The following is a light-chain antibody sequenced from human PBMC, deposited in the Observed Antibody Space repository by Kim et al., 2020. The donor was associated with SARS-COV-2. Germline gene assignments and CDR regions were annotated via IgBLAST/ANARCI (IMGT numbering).Light chain of an antibody. J-gene: IGKJ4*02. V-gene: IGKV3-15*01. CDR2: GAS. Sequence: VSPGEGGTRSCRASQRINNNVAWYHQKPGQAPRLVIYGASTRATGIPARFSGSGSGTEFTLTISSLQPEDSAVYYCQQYYLWPRTFGVGTKVDIK. CDR3: QQYYLWPRT. CDR1: QRINNN.